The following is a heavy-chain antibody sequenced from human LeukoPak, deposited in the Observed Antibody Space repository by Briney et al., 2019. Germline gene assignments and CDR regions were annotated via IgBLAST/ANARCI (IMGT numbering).Heavy chain of an antibody. J-gene: IGHJ4*02. V-gene: IGHV3-23*01. CDR3: AKDRPNYYGNDGHYYRQNGDY. D-gene: IGHD3-10*01. CDR1: GFTLSIYA. CDR2: ITSTGDST. Sequence: GGSLRLSCAASGFTLSIYAMSWVRQVPGKGLNWVSSITSTGDSTYYADSVRGRFTISRDNSENTLYLRMNSLRAEDTAIYYCAKDRPNYYGNDGHYYRQNGDYWGQGTLVTVSS.